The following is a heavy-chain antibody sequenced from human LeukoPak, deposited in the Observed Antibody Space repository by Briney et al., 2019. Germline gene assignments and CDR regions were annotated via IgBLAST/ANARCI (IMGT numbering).Heavy chain of an antibody. CDR1: GDSISGYY. CDR2: IYYSGTT. CDR3: ARGSPRGMGVVTAIYSFYYYYGMDV. J-gene: IGHJ6*01. D-gene: IGHD2-21*02. Sequence: PSETLSLTCTVSGDSISGYYWSWIRQPPGKGLEWIGNIYYSGTTNHNPSLKSRVTISVDTSKSQFSLKLSSVTAEDTAVYYCARGSPRGMGVVTAIYSFYYYYGMDVWGQGTTVTVSS. V-gene: IGHV4-59*01.